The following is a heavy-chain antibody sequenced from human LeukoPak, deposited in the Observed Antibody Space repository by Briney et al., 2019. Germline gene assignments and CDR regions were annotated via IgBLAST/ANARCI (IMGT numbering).Heavy chain of an antibody. Sequence: PSETLSLTCTVSGGSISSSSYYWGWIRQPPGKGLEWIGSIYYSGSTYYNPSLKSRVTISVDTSKNQFSLKLSSVTAADTAVYYCAREYYDFWSGAIDYWGQGTLVTVSS. CDR2: IYYSGST. CDR1: GGSISSSSYY. D-gene: IGHD3-3*01. J-gene: IGHJ4*02. CDR3: AREYYDFWSGAIDY. V-gene: IGHV4-39*07.